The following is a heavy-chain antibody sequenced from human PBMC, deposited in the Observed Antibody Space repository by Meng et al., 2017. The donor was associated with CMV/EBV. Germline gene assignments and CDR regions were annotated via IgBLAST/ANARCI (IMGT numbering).Heavy chain of an antibody. V-gene: IGHV1-2*02. CDR1: GNTFTGYY. CDR3: AREGYSSSYNWFDP. J-gene: IGHJ5*02. D-gene: IGHD6-13*01. Sequence: ASGNTFTGYYMRWVRQAPGQGLEWMGWINPNSGGTNYAQKFQGRVTMTRDTSISTAYMELSRLRSDDTAVYYCAREGYSSSYNWFDPWGQGTLVTVSS. CDR2: INPNSGGT.